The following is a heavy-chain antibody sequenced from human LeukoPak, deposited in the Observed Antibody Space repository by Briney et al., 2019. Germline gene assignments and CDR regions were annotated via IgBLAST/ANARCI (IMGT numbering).Heavy chain of an antibody. V-gene: IGHV4-59*01. CDR1: GGPISSYY. D-gene: IGHD2-8*02. CDR2: IYYSGST. CDR3: ARGSTGDYYYYMDV. Sequence: SETLSLTCTVSGGPISSYYWSWIRQPPGKGLEWIGYIYYSGSTNYNPSLKSRVTISVDKSKNQFSLKLSSVTAADTAVYYCARGSTGDYYYYMDVWGKGTTVTISS. J-gene: IGHJ6*03.